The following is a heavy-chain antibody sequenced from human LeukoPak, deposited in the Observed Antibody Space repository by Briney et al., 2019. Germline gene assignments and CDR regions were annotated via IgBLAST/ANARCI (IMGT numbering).Heavy chain of an antibody. CDR2: ISYDGSNK. Sequence: GGSLRLSCAASGFTFRSYGMHCVRQAPGKGLEWVAVISYDGSNKYYADSVKGRFTISRDNSKNTLYLQMNSLRAEDTAVYYCAKDWGSTSFDYWGQGTLVTVSS. D-gene: IGHD3-16*01. CDR3: AKDWGSTSFDY. V-gene: IGHV3-30*18. J-gene: IGHJ4*02. CDR1: GFTFRSYG.